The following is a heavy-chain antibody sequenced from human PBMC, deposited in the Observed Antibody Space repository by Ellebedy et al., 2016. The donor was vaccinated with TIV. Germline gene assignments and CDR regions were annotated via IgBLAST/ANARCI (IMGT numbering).Heavy chain of an antibody. V-gene: IGHV3-43*01. D-gene: IGHD3-10*01. CDR3: AKESGFGSEGLDS. Sequence: GESLKISXTASGFSFDAYTMHWVRHVPGKGLEWVSLITWDGSDTFYADSVRGRFTISRDNIKNSLYLQMDSQKTEDAALYYCAKESGFGSEGLDSWGRGSLVTVSS. CDR1: GFSFDAYT. CDR2: ITWDGSDT. J-gene: IGHJ4*02.